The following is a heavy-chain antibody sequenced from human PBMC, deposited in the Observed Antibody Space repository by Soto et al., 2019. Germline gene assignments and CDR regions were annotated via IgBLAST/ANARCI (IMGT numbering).Heavy chain of an antibody. Sequence: GASVKVSCKASGYTFTSYGINWVRQAPGQGLEWMGWISAYNGNTNYAQKLQGRVTMTTDTSTSTAYMELRSLRSDDTAVYYCARGESYYDFWSGYASYYYYYMDVWGKGTTVTVSS. D-gene: IGHD3-3*01. V-gene: IGHV1-18*01. J-gene: IGHJ6*03. CDR3: ARGESYYDFWSGYASYYYYYMDV. CDR2: ISAYNGNT. CDR1: GYTFTSYG.